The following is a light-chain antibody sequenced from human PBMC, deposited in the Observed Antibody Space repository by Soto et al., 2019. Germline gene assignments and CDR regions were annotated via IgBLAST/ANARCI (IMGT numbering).Light chain of an antibody. J-gene: IGKJ2*01. V-gene: IGKV1-39*01. CDR3: PQSSTASPYT. CDR1: ESIGND. Sequence: DIQMTQSPSSLSVSVGDRVTITCRASESIGNDLHWYQQKPGKAPKILIYAESTLQSGVPSRFSGSGYGKYFTLTISSLQPEDFTTYYCPQSSTASPYTFGPGNKLQIK. CDR2: AES.